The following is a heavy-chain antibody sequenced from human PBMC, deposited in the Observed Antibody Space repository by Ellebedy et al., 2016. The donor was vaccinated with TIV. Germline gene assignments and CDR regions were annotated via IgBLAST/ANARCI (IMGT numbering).Heavy chain of an antibody. CDR1: GFTFNTYA. D-gene: IGHD2-21*02. CDR3: ARGGVTHYYYDF. J-gene: IGHJ4*02. V-gene: IGHV3-23*01. CDR2: INGGGDGT. Sequence: GGSLRLXXAASGFTFNTYAMSWVRQAPGKGLEWVSSINGGGDGTNYADSVKGRFTISRENAKNSLYLQMNSLRAGDTAVYYCARGGVTHYYYDFWGQGTLVTVSS.